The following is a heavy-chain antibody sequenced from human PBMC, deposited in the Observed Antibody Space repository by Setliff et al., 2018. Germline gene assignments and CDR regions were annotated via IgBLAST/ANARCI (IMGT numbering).Heavy chain of an antibody. CDR1: GYTFTGYY. CDR3: ARTGHCGGDCYGFDY. CDR2: INPNSGGT. V-gene: IGHV1-2*02. D-gene: IGHD2-21*02. Sequence: VASVKVSCKASGYTFTGYYMHRVRQAPGQGLEWVGWINPNSGGTNYAQKFQGRVTMTRDTSISTAYMELSRLRSDDTAVYYCARTGHCGGDCYGFDYWGQGTLVTVSS. J-gene: IGHJ4*02.